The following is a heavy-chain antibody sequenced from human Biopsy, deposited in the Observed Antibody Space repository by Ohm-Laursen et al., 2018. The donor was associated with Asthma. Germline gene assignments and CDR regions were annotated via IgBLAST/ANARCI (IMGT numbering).Heavy chain of an antibody. D-gene: IGHD6-13*01. CDR3: ARATVAAAGND. CDR2: ISYDGHNQ. CDR1: GFTFRTYG. V-gene: IGHV3-30*05. Sequence: SLRLSCTASGFTFRTYGMHWVRQIPGKGLEWLSSISYDGHNQHYADSVKGRFTISRDNSKNTVSLEMNSLRRDDTAVYFCARATVAAAGNDWGQGTLVTVSS. J-gene: IGHJ4*02.